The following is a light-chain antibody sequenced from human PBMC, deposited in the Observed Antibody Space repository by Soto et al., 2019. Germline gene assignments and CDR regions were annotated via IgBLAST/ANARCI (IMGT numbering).Light chain of an antibody. V-gene: IGKV1-6*01. CDR3: LQDYNYPRT. CDR1: QGIRND. CDR2: ATS. Sequence: AIQMTQSPSSLSASIGDRVTITCRASQGIRNDLGWYQDKPGKAPKLLIYATSNLQAGVPSRFSGSGSGTDFTLTITSLQPEDFATYYCLQDYNYPRTFGQGTKVEIK. J-gene: IGKJ1*01.